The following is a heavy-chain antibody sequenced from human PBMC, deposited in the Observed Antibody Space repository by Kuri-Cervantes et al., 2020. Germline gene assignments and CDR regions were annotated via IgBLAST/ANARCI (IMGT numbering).Heavy chain of an antibody. D-gene: IGHD3-22*01. J-gene: IGHJ4*02. V-gene: IGHV3-11*04. CDR1: GFTFSDYY. CDR2: ISSSGSTL. CDR3: AKAGSGITMIVVVITGDYFDY. Sequence: GESLKISCAASGFTFSDYYMSWIRQAPGKGLEWVSYISSSGSTLYYADSVKGRFTISRDNAKNSLYLQMNSLSAEDTAVYYCAKAGSGITMIVVVITGDYFDYWGQGTLVTVSS.